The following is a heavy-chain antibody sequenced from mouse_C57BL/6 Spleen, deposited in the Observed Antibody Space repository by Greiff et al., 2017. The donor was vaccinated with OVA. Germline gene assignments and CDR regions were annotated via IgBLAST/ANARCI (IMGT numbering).Heavy chain of an antibody. J-gene: IGHJ1*03. D-gene: IGHD2-5*01. CDR3: ARGGYYSNYYWYFDV. Sequence: EVQRVESEGGLVQPGSSMKLSCTASGFTFSDYYMAWVRQVPEKGLEWVANINYDGSSTYYLDSLKSRFIISRDNAKNILYLQMSSLKSEDTATYYCARGGYYSNYYWYFDVWGTGTTVTVSS. V-gene: IGHV5-16*01. CDR2: INYDGSST. CDR1: GFTFSDYY.